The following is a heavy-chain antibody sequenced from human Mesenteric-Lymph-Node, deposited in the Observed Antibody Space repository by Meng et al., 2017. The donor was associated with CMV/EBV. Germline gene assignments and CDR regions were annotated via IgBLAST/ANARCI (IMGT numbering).Heavy chain of an antibody. CDR2: MSYDGSNK. D-gene: IGHD2-2*01. J-gene: IGHJ6*02. CDR3: AKGCSTSCSDYGMDV. CDR1: GFAFSTYA. Sequence: GESLKISCAASGFAFSTYAMHWVRQAPGKGLEWVAIMSYDGSNKYYPDSVKGRFTISRDNSKNTLYLQMNSLRAEDTAVYYCAKGCSTSCSDYGMDVWGQGTTVTVSS. V-gene: IGHV3-30-3*01.